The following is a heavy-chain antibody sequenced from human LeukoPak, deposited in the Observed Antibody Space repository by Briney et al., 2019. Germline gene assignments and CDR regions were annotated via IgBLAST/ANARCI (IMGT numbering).Heavy chain of an antibody. CDR2: IYSGGST. CDR1: GFTVSSNY. Sequence: GGSLRLSCAASGFTVSSNYMSWVRQAPGKGLEWVSVIYSGGSTYYADSVKGRFTISRDNSKNTLYLQMNSLRAEDTAVYYCARVSSSYCSSTSCYAYYYYYMDVWGKGTTVTISS. J-gene: IGHJ6*03. CDR3: ARVSSSYCSSTSCYAYYYYYMDV. D-gene: IGHD2-2*01. V-gene: IGHV3-53*01.